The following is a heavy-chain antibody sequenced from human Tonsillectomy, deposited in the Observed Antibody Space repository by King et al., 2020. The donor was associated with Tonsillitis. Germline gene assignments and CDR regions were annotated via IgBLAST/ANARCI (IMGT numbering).Heavy chain of an antibody. V-gene: IGHV3-53*01. J-gene: IGHJ5*02. CDR2: IYADGNT. CDR3: VGGHYTT. D-gene: IGHD3-3*01. CDR1: EFTVSGNY. Sequence: VQLVESGGGLIQPGGSLRLSCAASEFTVSGNYMSWVRQAPGKGLHWVSLIYADGNTYYADSVKGRFTISRDNSKNTLYLQMNSLRAEDTAIHYCVGGHYTTWGQGTLVTVSS.